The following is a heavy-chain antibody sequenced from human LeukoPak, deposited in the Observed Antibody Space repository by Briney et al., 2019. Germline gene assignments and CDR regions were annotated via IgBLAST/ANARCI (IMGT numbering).Heavy chain of an antibody. D-gene: IGHD2-2*01. Sequence: SETLSLTCTVSGGSISSCYWSWIRQPAGKGLEWIGRIYTSGSTNYNPSLKSRVTMSVDTSKNQFSLKLSSVTAADTAVYYCARRYCSSTSCYAPMAFDIWGQGTMVTVSS. J-gene: IGHJ3*02. CDR1: GGSISSCY. CDR2: IYTSGST. V-gene: IGHV4-4*07. CDR3: ARRYCSSTSCYAPMAFDI.